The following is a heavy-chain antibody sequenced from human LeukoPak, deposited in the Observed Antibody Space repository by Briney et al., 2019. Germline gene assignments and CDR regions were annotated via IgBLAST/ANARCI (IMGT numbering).Heavy chain of an antibody. CDR3: AKRTTSRYSGYDYYFDY. CDR1: GFTFSTYA. V-gene: IGHV3-23*01. CDR2: ISGSGDTT. J-gene: IGHJ4*02. Sequence: GGSLRLSCAASGFTFSTYAMTWVRQAPGRGLEWVSVISGSGDTTYYADSVKGRFTISRDSSKNTLYMQMNSLRAEDTAVYYCAKRTTSRYSGYDYYFDYWGQGTLVTVSS. D-gene: IGHD5-12*01.